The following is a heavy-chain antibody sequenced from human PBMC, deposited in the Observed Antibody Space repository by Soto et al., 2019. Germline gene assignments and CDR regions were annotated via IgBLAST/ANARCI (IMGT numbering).Heavy chain of an antibody. D-gene: IGHD6-13*01. J-gene: IGHJ6*01. CDR1: VFTFSSYS. CDR3: ARRLAAAPRDYYYGMEV. Sequence: PVGSLRLSCASSVFTFSSYSMNCVRHSPGKGLEWVSSISSSSSYIYYADSVKGRFTISRDNAKNSLYLQMNSLRAEDTAVYYCARRLAAAPRDYYYGMEVWGQGTTVTVSS. CDR2: ISSSSSYI. V-gene: IGHV3-21*01.